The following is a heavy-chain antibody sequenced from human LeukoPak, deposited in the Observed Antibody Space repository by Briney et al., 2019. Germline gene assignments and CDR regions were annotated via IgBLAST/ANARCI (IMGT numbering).Heavy chain of an antibody. V-gene: IGHV3-23*01. Sequence: GGTLRLSCAASGFTFSSYGMSWVRQAPGKGLEWVSAISGSGGSTYYADSVKGRFTISRDNSKNTLYLQMNSLRAEDTAVYYCVKEGYSYGHEFDYWGQGTLVTVSS. CDR3: VKEGYSYGHEFDY. CDR1: GFTFSSYG. J-gene: IGHJ4*02. CDR2: ISGSGGST. D-gene: IGHD5-18*01.